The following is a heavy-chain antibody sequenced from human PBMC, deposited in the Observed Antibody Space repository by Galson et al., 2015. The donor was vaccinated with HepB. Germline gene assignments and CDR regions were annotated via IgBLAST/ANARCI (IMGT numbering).Heavy chain of an antibody. V-gene: IGHV3-21*01. Sequence: SLRLSCAASGFTFSSSSLNCVRQAPGKGLEWVSSISSSSSYIYYADSVKGRFTISRDNAKNSLYLQMNSLRAEDTAVYYCARDFDTRLFDYWGQGTLVTVSS. CDR2: ISSSSSYI. D-gene: IGHD2-2*02. J-gene: IGHJ4*02. CDR3: ARDFDTRLFDY. CDR1: GFTFSSSS.